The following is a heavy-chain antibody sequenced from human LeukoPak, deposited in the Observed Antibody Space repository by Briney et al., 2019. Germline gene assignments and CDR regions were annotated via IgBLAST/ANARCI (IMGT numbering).Heavy chain of an antibody. Sequence: SVTLSLTCTISGGSISSYYWSWIRQPPGKVLEWIGYIYYTGSTNHNPSLKSRVTISVDTSKNQFSLKLSSVTAADTAVYYCARVVYSGYDFRGAMDVWGKGTTVTVSS. CDR3: ARVVYSGYDFRGAMDV. D-gene: IGHD5-12*01. V-gene: IGHV4-59*01. J-gene: IGHJ6*03. CDR1: GGSISSYY. CDR2: IYYTGST.